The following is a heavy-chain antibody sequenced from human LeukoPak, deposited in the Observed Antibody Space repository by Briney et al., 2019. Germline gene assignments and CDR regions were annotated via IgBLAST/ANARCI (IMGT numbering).Heavy chain of an antibody. V-gene: IGHV1-69*05. CDR3: ARDGGYSGYDKGFY. D-gene: IGHD5-12*01. CDR2: IIPIFGTA. J-gene: IGHJ4*02. Sequence: SVKVSCKASGGTFSSYAISWVRQAPGQGLEWMGRIIPIFGTANYAQKFQGRVTISTDESTSTAYMELSSLRSEDTAVYYCARDGGYSGYDKGFYWGQGTLVTVSS. CDR1: GGTFSSYA.